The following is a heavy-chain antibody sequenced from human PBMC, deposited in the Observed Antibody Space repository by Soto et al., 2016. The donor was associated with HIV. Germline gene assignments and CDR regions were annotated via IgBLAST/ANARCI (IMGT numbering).Heavy chain of an antibody. CDR1: GGSISSGAYH. CDR3: ARLRPERLTLMLVPLTP. CDR2: IYDSGST. Sequence: VQLQESGPGLVKPSQTLSLSCTVSGGSISSGAYHWSWIRQHPGKGLDWIGYIYDSGSTYYNPSLEGRLTISIDTSKNQFSLKLSSVTAADTAVYYCARLRPERLTLMLVPLTPWGQGTLSTVSS. D-gene: IGHD2-8*01. V-gene: IGHV4-31*03. J-gene: IGHJ4*02.